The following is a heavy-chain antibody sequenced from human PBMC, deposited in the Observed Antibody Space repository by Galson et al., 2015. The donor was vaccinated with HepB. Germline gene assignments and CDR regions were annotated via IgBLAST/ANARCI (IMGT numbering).Heavy chain of an antibody. CDR2: IIADGST. CDR1: GFTFSPYT. D-gene: IGHD3-16*02. Sequence: SLRLSCAASGFTFSPYTMTWVRQAPGKGLEWVSAIIADGSTYYADSVKGRFTISRDNSKSTVDLQMNSLRAEDTALYFCARRNRGYFDFWGQGVLVTVSS. J-gene: IGHJ4*02. V-gene: IGHV3-23*01. CDR3: ARRNRGYFDF.